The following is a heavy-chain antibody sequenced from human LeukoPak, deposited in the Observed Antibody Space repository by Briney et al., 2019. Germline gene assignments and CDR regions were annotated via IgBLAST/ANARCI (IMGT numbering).Heavy chain of an antibody. J-gene: IGHJ4*02. CDR2: IKSKSERGTT. Sequence: GGSLRLSCAASGFTFSNGWMSWVRRAPGKGLEWVGRIKSKSERGTTDYAAPVKGRFTISRDGSTNTVYLHMNSLKTEDTAVYFCTSNFYCNTSSCYTLDNWGQGTLVAVPP. CDR3: TSNFYCNTSSCYTLDN. V-gene: IGHV3-15*01. CDR1: GFTFSNGW. D-gene: IGHD2-2*02.